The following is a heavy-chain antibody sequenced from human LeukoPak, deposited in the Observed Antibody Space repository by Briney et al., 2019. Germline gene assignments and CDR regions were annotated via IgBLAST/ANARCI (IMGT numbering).Heavy chain of an antibody. D-gene: IGHD2-2*01. CDR3: ARDHIFRVGVPSAYFDY. J-gene: IGHJ4*02. CDR2: ISSSGSTM. CDR1: GFTFSSYE. V-gene: IGHV3-48*03. Sequence: GGSLRLSCAASGFTFSSYEMNWVRQAPAKGLEWVSYISSSGSTMYFAASVEGRFTISRDNARNSVYLQLNSLRAEDAAVYYCARDHIFRVGVPSAYFDYWGQGILVSVSS.